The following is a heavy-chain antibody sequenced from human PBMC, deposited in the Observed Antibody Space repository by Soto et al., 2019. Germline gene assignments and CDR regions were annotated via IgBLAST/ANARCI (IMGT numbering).Heavy chain of an antibody. J-gene: IGHJ4*02. CDR2: RYYSGST. Sequence: QVQLQESGPGLVKSSETLSLTCTVSGDSISSRSYYWTWIRQHPGKALEWIGFRYYSGSTYHNPSLKSRVTMSVESSKNQFSLKMNSVTAADTAVYYCARVPNGTSGMYYFDSWGQGTLVTVSS. V-gene: IGHV4-31*03. CDR1: GDSISSRSYY. CDR3: ARVPNGTSGMYYFDS. D-gene: IGHD1-1*01.